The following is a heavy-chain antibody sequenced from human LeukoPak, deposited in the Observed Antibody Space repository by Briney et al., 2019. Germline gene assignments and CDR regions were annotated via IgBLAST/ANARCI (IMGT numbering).Heavy chain of an antibody. V-gene: IGHV3-66*01. CDR2: THSGGST. CDR3: ARSGGGYSSGWFY. J-gene: IGHJ4*02. D-gene: IGHD6-19*01. CDR1: GFTVSSNY. Sequence: GGSLRLSCAASGFTVSSNYMSWVRQAPGKGLEWVSVTHSGGSTYYADSVKGRFTISRDNSKNTLHLQMNSLRPEDTAVYYCARSGGGYSSGWFYWGQGTLVTVSS.